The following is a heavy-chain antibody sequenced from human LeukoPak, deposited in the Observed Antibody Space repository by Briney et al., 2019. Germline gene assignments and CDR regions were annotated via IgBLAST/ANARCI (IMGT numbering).Heavy chain of an antibody. CDR3: ARISSYSVFDY. V-gene: IGHV4-4*02. Sequence: SSETLSLTCAVSGGSISSSNWWSWVRQPPGKGLEWIGEIYHSGSTNYNPSLKSRVTISVDKSKNQFSLKLSPVTAADTAVYFCARISSYSVFDYWGQGTLVTVSS. CDR1: GGSISSSNW. J-gene: IGHJ4*02. CDR2: IYHSGST. D-gene: IGHD1-26*01.